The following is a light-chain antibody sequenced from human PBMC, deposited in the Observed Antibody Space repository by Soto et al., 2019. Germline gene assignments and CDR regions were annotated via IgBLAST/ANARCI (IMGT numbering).Light chain of an antibody. CDR1: QDMSTY. J-gene: IGKJ5*01. CDR2: GAS. V-gene: IGKV1-9*01. CDR3: QQLHSYPIT. Sequence: DIRLNHSAAFLSASVGDRVTISCRASQDMSTYVAWYQQKPGEAPKLLIYGASTLRSGVPSRFSGSESGAVFTLTISSLQPEDCATYYCQQLHSYPITFGHGTRLEN.